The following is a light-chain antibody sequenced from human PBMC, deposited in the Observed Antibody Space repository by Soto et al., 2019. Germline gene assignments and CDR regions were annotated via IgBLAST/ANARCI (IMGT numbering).Light chain of an antibody. J-gene: IGLJ1*01. V-gene: IGLV2-14*01. Sequence: QSVLTQPASVSGSPGQSITISCTGTSSVVGGYNYVSWYQQHPGKAPKLMIYDVSNRPSGVSNRFSGSKSGNTASLTISGLQAEDEADYSCSSYTSSSTNVFGSGSKVTV. CDR3: SSYTSSSTNV. CDR2: DVS. CDR1: SSVVGGYNY.